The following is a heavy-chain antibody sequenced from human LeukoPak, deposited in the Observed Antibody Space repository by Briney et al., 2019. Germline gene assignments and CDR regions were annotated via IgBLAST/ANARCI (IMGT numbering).Heavy chain of an antibody. CDR3: ARDIDGSPGYYYMDV. CDR1: GGSISSGNYY. CDR2: IYAGGSI. V-gene: IGHV4-61*02. J-gene: IGHJ6*03. D-gene: IGHD1-26*01. Sequence: SETLSLTCTVSGGSISSGNYYWSWIRQPAGKGLEWIGRIYAGGSINYNVSLKSRVTISRDTSKSQFSLKLSSLTAADTAVYYCARDIDGSPGYYYMDVWGKGTTVTISS.